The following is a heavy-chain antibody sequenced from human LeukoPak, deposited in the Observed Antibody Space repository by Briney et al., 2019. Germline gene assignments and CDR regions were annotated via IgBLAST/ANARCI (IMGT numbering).Heavy chain of an antibody. D-gene: IGHD2-2*01. V-gene: IGHV4-59*01. CDR3: ARDQSSTSPYYGMDV. Sequence: PSETLSLTCTVSGGSISSYCWSWIRQPPGKGLEWIGYIYYSGSTNYNPSLKSRVTISVDTSKNQFSLKLSSVTAADTAVYYCARDQSSTSPYYGMDVRGQGTTVTVSS. CDR1: GGSISSYC. CDR2: IYYSGST. J-gene: IGHJ6*02.